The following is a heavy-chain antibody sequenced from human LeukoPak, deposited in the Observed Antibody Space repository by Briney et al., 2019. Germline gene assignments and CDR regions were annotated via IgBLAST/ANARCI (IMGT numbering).Heavy chain of an antibody. Sequence: SETLSLTCTVSGYSISSGYYWGWIRQPPGKGLEWIGSIYHSGSTYHNSSLKSRVTISVDTSKNQFSLKLNSVTAADTAVYYCARGGSGTAIVWYFDLWGRGTLVTVSS. J-gene: IGHJ2*01. CDR3: ARGGSGTAIVWYFDL. CDR1: GYSISSGYY. CDR2: IYHSGST. D-gene: IGHD2-21*02. V-gene: IGHV4-38-2*02.